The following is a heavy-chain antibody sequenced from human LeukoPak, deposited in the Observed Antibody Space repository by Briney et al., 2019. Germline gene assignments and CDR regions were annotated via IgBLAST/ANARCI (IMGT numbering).Heavy chain of an antibody. CDR3: AREYSSGSYSYNWFDP. CDR1: GGSISSGGYY. J-gene: IGHJ5*02. V-gene: IGHV4-31*03. Sequence: SETLSLTCTVSGGSISSGGYYWSWIRQHPGKGLEWIGHIYYSGSTYYNPSLKSRVTISVDTSKNQFSLKLSSVTAADTAVYYCAREYSSGSYSYNWFDPWGQGTLVTVSS. D-gene: IGHD1-26*01. CDR2: IYYSGST.